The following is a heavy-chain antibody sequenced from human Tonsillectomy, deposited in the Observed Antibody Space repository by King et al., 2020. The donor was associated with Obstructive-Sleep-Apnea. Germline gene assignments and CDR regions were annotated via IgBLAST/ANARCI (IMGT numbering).Heavy chain of an antibody. V-gene: IGHV3-21*01. CDR1: GFTFSSYS. Sequence: VQLVESGGGLVKPGGSLRLSCAASGFTFSSYSLNWVRPAPGKGLEWVSSISSSSSYIYYADSVKGRFTISSDNAKNPLYLQMNSLRAEDTAVYYCARSRRYSDVVAFADYWGRGTLVT. CDR3: ARSRRYSDVVAFADY. CDR2: ISSSSSYI. D-gene: IGHD2-15*01. J-gene: IGHJ4*01.